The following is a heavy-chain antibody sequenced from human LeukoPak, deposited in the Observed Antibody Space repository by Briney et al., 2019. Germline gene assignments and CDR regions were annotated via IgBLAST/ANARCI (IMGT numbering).Heavy chain of an antibody. CDR1: GFTVSSNY. V-gene: IGHV3-53*01. D-gene: IGHD2-2*02. CDR2: IYIGGST. J-gene: IGHJ4*02. CDR3: ARLGFVVPAVIFDY. Sequence: GGSLRLSCAASGFTVSSNYMSWVRLAPGKGLGWVSVIYIGGSTYYADSVKGRFTISRDISKNTLYLQMNSLRAEDTAMYYCARLGFVVPAVIFDYWGQGTLVTVSS.